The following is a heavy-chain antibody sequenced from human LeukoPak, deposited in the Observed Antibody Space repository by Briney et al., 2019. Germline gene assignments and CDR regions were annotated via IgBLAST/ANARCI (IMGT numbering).Heavy chain of an antibody. CDR1: GGSISGYY. J-gene: IGHJ5*02. Sequence: PSQTLSLTCTVSGGSISGYYWSWIRQPPGMGLEWIGYIYYSGSTNYNPSLKSRVTISVDTSKNQLSLKLSSVTAADTAVYYCARGGSRIANWFDPWGQGTLVTVSS. CDR3: ARGGSRIANWFDP. CDR2: IYYSGST. D-gene: IGHD2-15*01. V-gene: IGHV4-59*01.